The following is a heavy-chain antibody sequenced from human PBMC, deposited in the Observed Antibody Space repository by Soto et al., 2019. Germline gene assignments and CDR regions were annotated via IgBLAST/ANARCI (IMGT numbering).Heavy chain of an antibody. CDR2: IFHSGNT. D-gene: IGHD5-18*01. J-gene: IGHJ4*02. CDR1: GGSISSGGFS. CDR3: ARTSMTRQGPPLF. Sequence: NHSETLSLTCAVSGGSISSGGFSHSSIRQPPGKGLEWIGYIFHSGNTYYNPSLRSRVTISIDASKNRVSLQLSSVTVADTAVYYCARTSMTRQGPPLFWGQGTLVTVSS. V-gene: IGHV4-30-2*01.